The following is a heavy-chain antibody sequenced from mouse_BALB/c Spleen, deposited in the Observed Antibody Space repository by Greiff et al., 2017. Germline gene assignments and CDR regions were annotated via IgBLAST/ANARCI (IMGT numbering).Heavy chain of an antibody. D-gene: IGHD2-10*02. V-gene: IGHV5-17*02. J-gene: IGHJ4*01. CDR1: GFTFSSFG. CDR2: ISSGSSTI. Sequence: EVKLVESGGGLVQPGGSRKLSCAASGFTFSSFGMHWVRQAPEKGLEWVAYISSGSSTIYYADTVKGRFTISRDNPKNTLFLQMTSLRSEDTAMYYCARVYGNPGYAMDYWGQGTSVTVSS. CDR3: ARVYGNPGYAMDY.